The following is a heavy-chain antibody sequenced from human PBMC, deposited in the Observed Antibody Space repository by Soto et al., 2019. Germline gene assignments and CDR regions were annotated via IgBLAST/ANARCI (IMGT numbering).Heavy chain of an antibody. CDR1: GYTFTRYV. V-gene: IGHV1-18*04. Sequence: GAPGKVSCKASGYTFTRYVISWVLQAPGQGLEWMGWISAYNGNTNYAQKLQGRVTMTTDTSTSTAYMELRSLRSDDTAVYYCARVYYYDSSGYLDYWGQGTLVTVSS. J-gene: IGHJ4*02. D-gene: IGHD3-22*01. CDR3: ARVYYYDSSGYLDY. CDR2: ISAYNGNT.